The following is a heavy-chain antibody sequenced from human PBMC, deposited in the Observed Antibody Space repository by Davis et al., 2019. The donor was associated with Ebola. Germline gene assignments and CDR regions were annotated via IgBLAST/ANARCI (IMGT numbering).Heavy chain of an antibody. Sequence: GESLKISCAASGISFGTNWMSWVRQAPGKGLEWVANMAQDGSQIYYVDSVKGRFTISRDNAKNSLYLQMNSLRVEDTAVYYCARNKKRGSSYGEGYYYYGMDVWGQGTTVTVSS. CDR1: GISFGTNW. D-gene: IGHD5-18*01. J-gene: IGHJ6*02. V-gene: IGHV3-7*01. CDR3: ARNKKRGSSYGEGYYYYGMDV. CDR2: MAQDGSQI.